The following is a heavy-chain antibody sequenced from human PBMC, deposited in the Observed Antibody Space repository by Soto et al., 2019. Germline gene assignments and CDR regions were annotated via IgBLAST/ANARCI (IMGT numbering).Heavy chain of an antibody. CDR2: ISAYNGNR. J-gene: IGHJ4*02. CDR3: ARRIAAAGTRKYYFDY. D-gene: IGHD6-13*01. V-gene: IGHV1-18*01. Sequence: QVQLVQSGAEVKKPGASVKVSCKASGYTFTSYGISWVRQAPGQGLEWMGWISAYNGNRNYAQKLHGRVTMTTDTSTSTAYMELRSLRSDDTAVYYCARRIAAAGTRKYYFDYWGQGTLVPVSS. CDR1: GYTFTSYG.